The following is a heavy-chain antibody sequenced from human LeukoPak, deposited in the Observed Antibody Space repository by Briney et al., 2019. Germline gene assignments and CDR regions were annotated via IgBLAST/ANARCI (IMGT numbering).Heavy chain of an antibody. CDR3: ARGGKLTMLRGVIDY. J-gene: IGHJ4*02. CDR2: IKEDGSEK. CDR1: GFMFTSYW. V-gene: IGHV3-7*01. Sequence: PGGSLRLSCAASGFMFTSYWMSWVRQAPGKGLEWVANIKEDGSEKYYVESVKGRFTISRDNAKNSLYLQMNSLRDEDTAVYYCARGGKLTMLRGVIDYWGQGTLVTVSS. D-gene: IGHD3-10*01.